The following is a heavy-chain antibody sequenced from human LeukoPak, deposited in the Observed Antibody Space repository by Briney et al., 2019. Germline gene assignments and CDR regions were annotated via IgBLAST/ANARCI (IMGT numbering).Heavy chain of an antibody. CDR1: GVSFSDYS. J-gene: IGHJ6*03. D-gene: IGHD3-3*01. V-gene: IGHV4-34*01. CDR2: ISHSGGT. Sequence: SETLSLTCAVHGVSFSDYSWSWLRQPPGKGLEWFGEISHSGGTNYNPSLKSRVTMSVDTSNNQFSLKLKSVPAADTAVYYCARDGIAVFGVITGNYYYMDVWGNGTTVTVSS. CDR3: ARDGIAVFGVITGNYYYMDV.